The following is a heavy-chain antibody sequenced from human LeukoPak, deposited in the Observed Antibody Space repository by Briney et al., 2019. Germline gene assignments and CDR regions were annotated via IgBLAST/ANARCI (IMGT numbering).Heavy chain of an antibody. J-gene: IGHJ6*03. CDR2: IIPIFGTA. D-gene: IGHD2-2*01. V-gene: IGHV1-69*06. CDR3: ARILNYCSSTSCFFYYYYMDV. Sequence: SVKVSCKASGGTFSSYAISWVRQAPGQGLEWMGRIIPIFGTANYALKFQGRVTITADKSTSTAYMELSSLRSEDTAVYYCARILNYCSSTSCFFYYYYMDVWGKGTTVTVSS. CDR1: GGTFSSYA.